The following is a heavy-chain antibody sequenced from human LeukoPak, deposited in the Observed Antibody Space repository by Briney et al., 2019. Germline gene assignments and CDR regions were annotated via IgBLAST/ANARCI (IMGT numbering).Heavy chain of an antibody. CDR3: ASYSSSVKGFDY. Sequence: GGSLRLSCAASGFTVSSNYMSWVRQAPGKGLEWVSVIYSGGSTHYADSVKGRFTISRDNSKNTLYLQMNSLRAEDTAVYYCASYSSSVKGFDYWGQGTLVTVSS. CDR2: IYSGGST. J-gene: IGHJ4*02. V-gene: IGHV3-53*01. D-gene: IGHD6-6*01. CDR1: GFTVSSNY.